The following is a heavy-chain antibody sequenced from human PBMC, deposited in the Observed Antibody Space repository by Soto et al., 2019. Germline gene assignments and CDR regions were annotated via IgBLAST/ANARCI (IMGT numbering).Heavy chain of an antibody. CDR3: ARGDIVPDSYFDY. Sequence: SETLSLTCTFSGGSISSYYWSWIRQPPGKGLEWIGYIYYSGSTNYNPSLKSRVTISVDTSKNQFSLKLSSVTAADTAVYYCARGDIVPDSYFDYWGQGTLVTVSS. D-gene: IGHD5-12*01. J-gene: IGHJ4*02. CDR1: GGSISSYY. V-gene: IGHV4-59*01. CDR2: IYYSGST.